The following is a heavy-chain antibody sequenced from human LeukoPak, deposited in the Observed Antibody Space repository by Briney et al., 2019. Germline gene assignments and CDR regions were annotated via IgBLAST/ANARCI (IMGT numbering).Heavy chain of an antibody. Sequence: KESGPTLVKPTQTLTLTCTFSGFSLSTSGVGVGWIRQPPGKALEWLALIYWDDDKRYSPSLKSRLTITKDTSKNQVVLTMTNMDPVDTATYYCAHSDIVADVPYYDSSGYYFDAFDIWGQGTMVTVSS. CDR3: AHSDIVADVPYYDSSGYYFDAFDI. J-gene: IGHJ3*02. CDR2: IYWDDDK. D-gene: IGHD3-22*01. V-gene: IGHV2-5*02. CDR1: GFSLSTSGVG.